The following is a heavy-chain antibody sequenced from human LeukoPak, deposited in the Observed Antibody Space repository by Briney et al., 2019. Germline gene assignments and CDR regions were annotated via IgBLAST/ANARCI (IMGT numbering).Heavy chain of an antibody. CDR3: ARAITIFGVVIDYFDY. V-gene: IGHV3-7*01. D-gene: IGHD3-3*01. J-gene: IGHJ4*02. CDR2: IKQDGSEK. Sequence: PGGSLRLPCAASGFTFSSYWMSWVRQAPGKGLEWVANIKQDGSEKYYVDSVKGRFTISRDNAKNSLYLQMNSLRAEDTAVYYCARAITIFGVVIDYFDYWGQGTLVTVSS. CDR1: GFTFSSYW.